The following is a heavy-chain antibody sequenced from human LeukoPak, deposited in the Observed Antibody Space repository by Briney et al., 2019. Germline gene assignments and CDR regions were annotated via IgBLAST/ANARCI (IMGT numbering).Heavy chain of an antibody. D-gene: IGHD6-19*01. CDR2: INHSGST. CDR1: GGSFSGYY. Sequence: SETLSFTCAVYGGSFSGYYWSWIRQPPGKGLEWIGEINHSGSTNYNPSLKSRVTISVDTSKNQFSLKLSSVTAADTAVYYCARAIAVAGTRWFDPWGQGTLVTVSS. J-gene: IGHJ5*02. CDR3: ARAIAVAGTRWFDP. V-gene: IGHV4-34*01.